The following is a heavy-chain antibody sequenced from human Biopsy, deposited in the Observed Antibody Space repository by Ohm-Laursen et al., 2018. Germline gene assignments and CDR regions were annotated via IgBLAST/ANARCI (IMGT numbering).Heavy chain of an antibody. Sequence: SDTLSLTCTVSGGSVSDSFHFWSWIRQPPGRGLEWVGSIYYSGSTNYNPSLKSRVTISTDTSKSQLSLHLTSVTAADTAVYYCASRGLVMASDYYFDDWGQGTLVTVSS. CDR2: IYYSGST. J-gene: IGHJ4*02. CDR3: ASRGLVMASDYYFDD. CDR1: GGSVSDSFHF. V-gene: IGHV4-61*01. D-gene: IGHD3/OR15-3a*01.